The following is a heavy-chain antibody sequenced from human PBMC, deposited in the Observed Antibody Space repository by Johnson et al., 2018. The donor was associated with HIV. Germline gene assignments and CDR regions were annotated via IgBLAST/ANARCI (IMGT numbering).Heavy chain of an antibody. J-gene: IGHJ3*02. Sequence: VKLVESGGGFVKPGGSLRLSCAASAFTFSSYAMSWVRQAPGKGLEWVSGLNWNGATRGYADSVMGRFTISRDNAKNSLYLQMDSLRAEDTAVYYCAKGLDTAMVRDAFDIWGQVTMVTVSS. V-gene: IGHV3-20*04. CDR1: AFTFSSYA. CDR2: LNWNGATR. CDR3: AKGLDTAMVRDAFDI. D-gene: IGHD5-18*01.